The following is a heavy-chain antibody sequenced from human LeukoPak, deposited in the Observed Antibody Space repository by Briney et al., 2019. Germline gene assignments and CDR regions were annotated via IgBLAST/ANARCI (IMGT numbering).Heavy chain of an antibody. Sequence: GGSLRLSCAASGFIFDDYAMHWVRQAPGKGLEWVSSISWNSNSIDYADSVKGRFTISRDNAKNSLYLQLNSLRAEDMALYYCARGRYYHDTSGYYSLDYWGQGTLVTVSS. J-gene: IGHJ4*02. CDR3: ARGRYYHDTSGYYSLDY. CDR2: ISWNSNSI. CDR1: GFIFDDYA. V-gene: IGHV3-9*03. D-gene: IGHD3-22*01.